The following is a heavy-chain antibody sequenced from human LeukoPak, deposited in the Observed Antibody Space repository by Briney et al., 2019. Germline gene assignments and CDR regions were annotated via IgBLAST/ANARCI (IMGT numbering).Heavy chain of an antibody. J-gene: IGHJ1*01. CDR3: ARGRSSSWYSLGGWEYYQH. CDR1: GFTFSNAW. Sequence: PGGSLRLSCAASGFTFSNAWMSWVRQAPGKGLEWVANIKQDGSEKYYVDSVKGRFTISRDNAKNSLYLQMSSLRAEDTAVYYCARGRSSSWYSLGGWEYYQHWGQGTLVTVSS. V-gene: IGHV3-7*01. CDR2: IKQDGSEK. D-gene: IGHD6-13*01.